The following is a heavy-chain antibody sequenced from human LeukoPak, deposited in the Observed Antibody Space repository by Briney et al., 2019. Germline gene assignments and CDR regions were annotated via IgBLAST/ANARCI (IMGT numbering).Heavy chain of an antibody. V-gene: IGHV3-30*04. Sequence: PEGSMRLSCAASGFTFSSYVMHWVRQAPGKGLEWVAIISYDGSNEYYADSVKGRFTISRDNSKNTLYLQMNSLRAEDTAVYYCAKDSRTPVLAAGVYARAEYFQHWGQGTLVTVSS. J-gene: IGHJ1*01. CDR2: ISYDGSNE. CDR3: AKDSRTPVLAAGVYARAEYFQH. CDR1: GFTFSSYV. D-gene: IGHD6-13*01.